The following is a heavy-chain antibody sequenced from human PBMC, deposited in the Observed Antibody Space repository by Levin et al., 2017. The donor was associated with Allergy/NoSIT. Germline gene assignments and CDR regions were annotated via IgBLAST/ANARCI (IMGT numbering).Heavy chain of an antibody. Sequence: GGSLRLSCAASGFTFDDYAMHWVRQAPGKGLEWVSGISWNSGSIGYADSVKGRFTISRDNAKNSLYLQMNSLRAEDTALYYCAKDMKEGGYYPDYWGQGTLVTVSS. V-gene: IGHV3-9*01. D-gene: IGHD3-10*01. CDR1: GFTFDDYA. CDR3: AKDMKEGGYYPDY. CDR2: ISWNSGSI. J-gene: IGHJ4*02.